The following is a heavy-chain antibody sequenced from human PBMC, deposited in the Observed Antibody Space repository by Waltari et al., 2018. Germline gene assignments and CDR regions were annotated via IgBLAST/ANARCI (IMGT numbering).Heavy chain of an antibody. CDR3: ARGPKITIFGVVILTYYYYGMDV. CDR1: GGSFSGYY. V-gene: IGHV4-34*01. Sequence: QVQLQQWGAGLLKPSETLSLTCAVYGGSFSGYYWSWIRQPPGTGLEWIGEINHSGSTNYNPSLKSRVTISVDTSKNQFSLKLSSVTAADTAVYYCARGPKITIFGVVILTYYYYGMDVWGQGTTVTVSS. CDR2: INHSGST. J-gene: IGHJ6*02. D-gene: IGHD3-3*01.